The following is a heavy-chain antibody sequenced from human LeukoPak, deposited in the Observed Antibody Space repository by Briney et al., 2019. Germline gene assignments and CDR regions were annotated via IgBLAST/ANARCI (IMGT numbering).Heavy chain of an antibody. CDR1: GGSISSYY. CDR2: IYYSGST. V-gene: IGHV4-59*01. CDR3: ARGSIAAAEGSHWFDP. Sequence: SGTLSLTCTVSGGSISSYYWSWIRQPPGKGLEWIAYIYYSGSTNYNRSLKSRVTISVDTSKNQFSLKLSSVTAADTAVYYCARGSIAAAEGSHWFDPWGQGTLVTVSS. J-gene: IGHJ5*02. D-gene: IGHD6-13*01.